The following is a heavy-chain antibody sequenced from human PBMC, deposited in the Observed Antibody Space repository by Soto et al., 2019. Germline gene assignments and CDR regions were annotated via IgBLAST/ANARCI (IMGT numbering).Heavy chain of an antibody. J-gene: IGHJ3*02. CDR1: GFTFNSYG. D-gene: IGHD5-12*01. CDR2: ISFDGRNT. CDR3: ARDRMATDAFDI. Sequence: GSLRLSCAASGFTFNSYGMHWVRQAPGKGLEWVVVISFDGRNTYYADSVKGRFTTSRDNSKNTLYLQMNSLRAEDTAVYYCARDRMATDAFDIWGQGTMVTVSS. V-gene: IGHV3-30*03.